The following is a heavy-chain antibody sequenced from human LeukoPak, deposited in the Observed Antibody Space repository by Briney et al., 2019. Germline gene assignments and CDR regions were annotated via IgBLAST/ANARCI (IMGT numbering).Heavy chain of an antibody. CDR3: ARDPGAAAALSGTFDF. J-gene: IGHJ4*02. CDR1: GYTLSTYA. CDR2: INTNTGNP. Sequence: ASVKVSCKASGYTLSTYAMNWVRQAPGQGLEWMGWINTNTGNPSYAQGFTGRFVFSLDTSVSTAYLQINNLKAEDTTIYYCARDPGAAAALSGTFDFWGQGTLVTVSS. V-gene: IGHV7-4-1*02. D-gene: IGHD6-13*01.